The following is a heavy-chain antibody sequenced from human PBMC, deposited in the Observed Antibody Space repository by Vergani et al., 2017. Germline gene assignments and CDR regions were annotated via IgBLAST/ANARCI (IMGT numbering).Heavy chain of an antibody. V-gene: IGHV3-9*01. CDR3: AKAFSYKNWNYYDY. J-gene: IGHJ4*02. D-gene: IGHD1-1*01. CDR1: GFTFDDYA. Sequence: EVQLVESGGGLVQPGRFLRLSCAASGFTFDDYAMHWVRQAPGKGLEWVSGISWNSGSIGYADSVKGRFTISRDNAKNSLYLQMNSLRAEDTALYYCAKAFSYKNWNYYDYWGQGTLVTVSS. CDR2: ISWNSGSI.